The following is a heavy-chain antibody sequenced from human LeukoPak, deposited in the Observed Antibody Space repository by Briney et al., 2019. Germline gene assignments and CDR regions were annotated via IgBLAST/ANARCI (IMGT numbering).Heavy chain of an antibody. D-gene: IGHD2-8*01. CDR1: GFTFSNAW. Sequence: GGSLRLSCAASGFTFSNAWMSWVRHAPGKGRECVGGIKSKTDGGNRDYAACVKCRFTNSRDDSKTTLYLEMHSLTTEDTAVYYCTTIMVYAHDYWGQGTLVTVSS. CDR3: TTIMVYAHDY. V-gene: IGHV3-15*01. J-gene: IGHJ4*02. CDR2: IKSKTDGGNR.